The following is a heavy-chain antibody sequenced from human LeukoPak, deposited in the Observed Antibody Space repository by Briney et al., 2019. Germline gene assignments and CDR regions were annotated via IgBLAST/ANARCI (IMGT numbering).Heavy chain of an antibody. Sequence: PGGSLRLSCAASGFTFSSYSMNWVRQAPGKGLEWVAVISYDESNKYYADSVRGRFTISRDNSKNTLYLQMNSLRAEDTAPYYCAREGFCTNGVCYSPLDSWGQGTLVTVSS. CDR2: ISYDESNK. CDR3: AREGFCTNGVCYSPLDS. J-gene: IGHJ4*02. D-gene: IGHD2-8*01. V-gene: IGHV3-30*03. CDR1: GFTFSSYS.